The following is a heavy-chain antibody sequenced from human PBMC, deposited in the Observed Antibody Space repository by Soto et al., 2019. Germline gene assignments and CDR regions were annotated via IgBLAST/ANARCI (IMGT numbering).Heavy chain of an antibody. Sequence: SETLSLTCAVSGGSISSGGDSWSWIRQPPGKGLEWIGYIYYSGSTKYNPSLKSRVTISVDTSKNQFSLKLNSVTAADTAVYYCARQSCSSTSCYSWVSWFDPWGQGTLVTVSS. D-gene: IGHD2-2*01. CDR1: GGSISSGGDS. CDR3: ARQSCSSTSCYSWVSWFDP. V-gene: IGHV4-61*08. CDR2: IYYSGST. J-gene: IGHJ5*02.